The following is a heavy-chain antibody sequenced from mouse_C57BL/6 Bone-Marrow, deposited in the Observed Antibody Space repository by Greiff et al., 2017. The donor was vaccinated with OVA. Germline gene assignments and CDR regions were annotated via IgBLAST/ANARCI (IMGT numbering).Heavy chain of an antibody. J-gene: IGHJ1*03. V-gene: IGHV1-50*01. CDR2: IDPSDSYT. D-gene: IGHD2-10*02. Sequence: QVQLKQPGAELVKPGASVKLSCKASGYTFTSYWMQWVKQRPGQGLEWIGEIDPSDSYTNYNQKFKGKATLTVDTSSSTAYMQLSSLTSEDSAVYYCARVCCYFDVWGTGTTVTVSS. CDR3: ARVCCYFDV. CDR1: GYTFTSYW.